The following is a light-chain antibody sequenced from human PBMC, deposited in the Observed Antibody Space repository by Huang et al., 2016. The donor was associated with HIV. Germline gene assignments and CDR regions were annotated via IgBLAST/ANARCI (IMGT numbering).Light chain of an antibody. CDR2: GVS. CDR1: QIINRD. V-gene: IGKV1-39*01. CDR3: QQSYNIPRT. Sequence: DIQMTQAPSSLSAPVGDSGIITCRASQIINRDLNWYQQMSGRAPKLLISGVSTLQGGVSPRFSGSGSGTDFTLTITDVQPEDSATYFCQQSYNIPRTFGQGTLLEI. J-gene: IGKJ2*01.